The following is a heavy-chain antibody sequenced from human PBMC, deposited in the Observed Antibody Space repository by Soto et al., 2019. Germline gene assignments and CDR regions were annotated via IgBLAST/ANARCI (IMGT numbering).Heavy chain of an antibody. J-gene: IGHJ5*02. Sequence: ASVKVSCKASGYTFTGYYMHWVRQAPGQGLEWMGWINPNSGGTNYAQKFQGWVTMTRDTSISTAYMELSRLRSDDTAVYYCARGDVVVVAATPAPRDNWFDPWGQGTLVTVSS. V-gene: IGHV1-2*04. CDR3: ARGDVVVVAATPAPRDNWFDP. CDR2: INPNSGGT. CDR1: GYTFTGYY. D-gene: IGHD2-15*01.